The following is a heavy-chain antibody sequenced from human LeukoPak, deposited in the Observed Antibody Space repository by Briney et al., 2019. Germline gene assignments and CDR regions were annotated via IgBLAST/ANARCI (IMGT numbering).Heavy chain of an antibody. V-gene: IGHV3-66*02. CDR2: VYSDGDI. CDR3: ARDTDRTSSRYFDY. D-gene: IGHD6-6*01. Sequence: GGSLRLSSAASGFTISAYYMSWVRQAPGKGLEWVSVVYSDGDIYYADSVKGRFTISRDIAKNTLNLQMNGLRPEDTAVYYCARDTDRTSSRYFDYWGQGTLVTVSS. J-gene: IGHJ4*02. CDR1: GFTISAYY.